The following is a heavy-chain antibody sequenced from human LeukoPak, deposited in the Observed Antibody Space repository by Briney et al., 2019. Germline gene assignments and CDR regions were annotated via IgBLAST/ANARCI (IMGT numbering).Heavy chain of an antibody. V-gene: IGHV3-30*02. Sequence: PGGSLRLSCAASGFTFSSYGMHWVRQAPGKGLEWVAFIRYDGSNKYYADSVKGRFTISRDNSKNTLYLQMNSLRAEDTAVYYCAGDKTNWFDPWGQGTLVTVSS. J-gene: IGHJ5*02. CDR2: IRYDGSNK. CDR1: GFTFSSYG. CDR3: AGDKTNWFDP.